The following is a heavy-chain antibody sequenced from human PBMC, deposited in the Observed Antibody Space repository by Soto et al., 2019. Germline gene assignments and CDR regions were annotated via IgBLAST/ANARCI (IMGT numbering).Heavy chain of an antibody. Sequence: QVQLQESGPGLVKPSETLSLTCTVSGGSISSYYWSWIRQPPGKGLEWIGYIYYSGSTNYNPSLQSRVTIAVDTSKNQCSLKLSSVTAADTAVYYWGADYGDYVVNYWGQGTLVTVSS. D-gene: IGHD4-17*01. CDR2: IYYSGST. CDR3: GADYGDYVVNY. CDR1: GGSISSYY. V-gene: IGHV4-59*08. J-gene: IGHJ4*02.